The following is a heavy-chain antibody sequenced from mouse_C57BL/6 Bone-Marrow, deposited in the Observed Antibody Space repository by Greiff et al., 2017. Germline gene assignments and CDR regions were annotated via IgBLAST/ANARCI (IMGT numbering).Heavy chain of an antibody. CDR3: TGLDLLWLRRGAYFDY. Sequence: QVQLQQSGAELVRPGASVTLSCKASGYTFTDYEMHWVKQTPVHGLEWIGAIDPETGGTAYNQKFKGKAILTADKSSSTAYMELRSLTSEDSAVYYCTGLDLLWLRRGAYFDYWGQGTTLTVSS. V-gene: IGHV1-15*01. D-gene: IGHD2-2*01. J-gene: IGHJ2*01. CDR2: IDPETGGT. CDR1: GYTFTDYE.